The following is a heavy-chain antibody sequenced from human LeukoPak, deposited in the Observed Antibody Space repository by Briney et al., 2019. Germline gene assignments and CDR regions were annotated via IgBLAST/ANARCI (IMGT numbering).Heavy chain of an antibody. J-gene: IGHJ4*02. CDR2: IYYSGST. D-gene: IGHD3-9*01. CDR3: ASRNDILTGYVFDF. Sequence: SQTLSLTCTVSGGSVSSIIYDWGRIRKPPGKGLEWIGRIYYSGSTSYNPSLKSRVTISVDTSKNQFSLKLTSVTAADTAVYYCASRNDILTGYVFDFWGQGTLVTVSS. V-gene: IGHV4-39*01. CDR1: GGSVSSIIYD.